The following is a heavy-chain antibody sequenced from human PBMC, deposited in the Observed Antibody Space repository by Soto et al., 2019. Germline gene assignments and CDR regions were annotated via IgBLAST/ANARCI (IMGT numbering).Heavy chain of an antibody. CDR2: IKSKTDGATT. CDR1: GFSFTNAW. Sequence: GGSLRLSCAASGFSFTNAWMSWVRQAPGKGLGWIGRIKSKTDGATTDYAGPVKGRFTISRDDSKKTLFVQMNGLKTEDTAVYYCTTIIPKGKWELGPWG. D-gene: IGHD1-26*01. V-gene: IGHV3-15*05. CDR3: TTIIPKGKWELGP. J-gene: IGHJ5*02.